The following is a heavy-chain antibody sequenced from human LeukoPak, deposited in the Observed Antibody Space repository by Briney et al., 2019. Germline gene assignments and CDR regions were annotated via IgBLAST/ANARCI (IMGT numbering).Heavy chain of an antibody. J-gene: IGHJ4*02. V-gene: IGHV3-30*18. CDR1: EFTSRTFG. D-gene: IGHD3-10*01. Sequence: PGGPLRLSCAPPEFTSRTFGMPWVRQPPANGLGGGAVISYDGSNKYYPDSVRGRFTISRDNSKNTLYLQMNSLRAEDTAVYYCAKGNYYGSVLPIDYWGQGTLVTVSS. CDR2: ISYDGSNK. CDR3: AKGNYYGSVLPIDY.